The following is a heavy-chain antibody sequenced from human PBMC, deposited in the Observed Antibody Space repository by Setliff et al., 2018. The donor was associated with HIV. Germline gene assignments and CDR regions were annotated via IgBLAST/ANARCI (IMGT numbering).Heavy chain of an antibody. CDR1: GGSISSYY. Sequence: SETLSLTCTVSGGSISSYYWSWIRQPAGKGLEWIGRIYTSGSTYYNPSLKSRLTISVDTSKNQFSLNLSSVTAADTAVYYCAREKGRYFDWSHTRDAFDIWGQGTMVTVSS. D-gene: IGHD3-9*01. J-gene: IGHJ3*02. CDR3: AREKGRYFDWSHTRDAFDI. V-gene: IGHV4-4*07. CDR2: IYTSGST.